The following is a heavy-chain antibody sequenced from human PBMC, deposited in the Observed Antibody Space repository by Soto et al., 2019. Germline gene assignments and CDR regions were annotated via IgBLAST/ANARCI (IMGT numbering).Heavy chain of an antibody. CDR1: GFTFSSYW. CDR2: IKQDGSEK. D-gene: IGHD3-9*01. V-gene: IGHV3-7*01. CDR3: ARDLELRYFDWLLPAYYYYGMDV. J-gene: IGHJ6*02. Sequence: GGSLRLSCAASGFTFSSYWMSWVRQAPGKGLEWVANIKQDGSEKYYVDFVKGRFTISRDNAKNSLYLQMNSLRAEDTAVYYCARDLELRYFDWLLPAYYYYGMDVWGQGTTVTVSS.